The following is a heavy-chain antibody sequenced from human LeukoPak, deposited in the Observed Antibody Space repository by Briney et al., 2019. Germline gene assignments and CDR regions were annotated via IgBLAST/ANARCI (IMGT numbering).Heavy chain of an antibody. Sequence: SSETLSLTCAVYGGSFSGYYWSWIRQPPGKGLEWIGTIYYSGYTYYNPSLESRVTIFVDTSKNQFSLKLSSVTAADTAVYYCAKHYMGSYDNRGLDSWGQGTLVTVSS. CDR3: AKHYMGSYDNRGLDS. CDR2: IYYSGYT. V-gene: IGHV4-34*01. CDR1: GGSFSGYY. J-gene: IGHJ4*02. D-gene: IGHD3-10*01.